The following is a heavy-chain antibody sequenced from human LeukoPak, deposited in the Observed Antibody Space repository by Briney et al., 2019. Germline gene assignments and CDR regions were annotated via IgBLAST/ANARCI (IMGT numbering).Heavy chain of an antibody. V-gene: IGHV1-24*01. D-gene: IGHD2-15*01. CDR3: ARGYCSGGSCYYFDY. J-gene: IGHJ4*02. CDR1: GYTLTELS. Sequence: GASVKVSCKVSGYTLTELSMHWVRQAPGKGLEWMGGFDPEDGETIYAQKFQGRVTMTTDTSTSTAYMELRSLRSDDTAVYYCARGYCSGGSCYYFDYWGQGTLVTVSS. CDR2: FDPEDGET.